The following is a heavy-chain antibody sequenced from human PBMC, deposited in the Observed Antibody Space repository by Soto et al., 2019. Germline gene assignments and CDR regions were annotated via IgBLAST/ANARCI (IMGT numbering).Heavy chain of an antibody. D-gene: IGHD3-22*01. CDR2: MNPNSGNT. J-gene: IGHJ4*02. CDR1: GYTFISYD. V-gene: IGHV1-8*01. Sequence: ASVKVSCKASGYTFISYDINWVRQATGQGLEWMGWMNPNSGNTGYAQKFQGRVTMTRNTSISTAYMELSSLRSEDTAVYYCARGGHYYDSSGYYYSDYWGQGTLVTVSS. CDR3: ARGGHYYDSSGYYYSDY.